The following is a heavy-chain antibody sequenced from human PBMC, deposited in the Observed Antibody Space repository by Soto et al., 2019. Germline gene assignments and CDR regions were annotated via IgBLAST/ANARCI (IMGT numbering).Heavy chain of an antibody. V-gene: IGHV1-8*01. CDR3: ARGGEWFGAFDP. J-gene: IGHJ5*02. CDR2: MNPNSGNT. Sequence: QVQLVQSGAEVKKPGASVKVSCKASGYTFIRYDINSVRQATGQGLEWMGWMNPNSGNTGYAQKFQGRVTMTRNTSISTAYMELSSLRSEDTAVYYCARGGEWFGAFDPWGQGTLVTVSS. D-gene: IGHD3-10*01. CDR1: GYTFIRYD.